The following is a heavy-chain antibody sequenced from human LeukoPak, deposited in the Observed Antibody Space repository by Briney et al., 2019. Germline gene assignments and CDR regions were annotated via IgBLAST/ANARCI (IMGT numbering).Heavy chain of an antibody. D-gene: IGHD1-26*01. J-gene: IGHJ4*02. CDR2: IYYSGST. V-gene: IGHV4-61*08. Sequence: SETLSLTCAVSGGSISSGGYYWSWIRQPPGTGLEWIGYIYYSGSTNYNPSLKSRVTISVDTSKNQFSLKLSSVTAADTAVYYCAREDSGSLYFDYWGQGTLVTVSS. CDR1: GGSISSGGYY. CDR3: AREDSGSLYFDY.